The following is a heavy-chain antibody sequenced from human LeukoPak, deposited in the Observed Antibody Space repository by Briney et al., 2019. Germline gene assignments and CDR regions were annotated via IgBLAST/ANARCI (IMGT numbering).Heavy chain of an antibody. D-gene: IGHD2-2*01. V-gene: IGHV4-39*01. CDR3: ARQNCTLTSCYDYYHYHMDV. J-gene: IGHJ6*03. CDR1: GGSISSSSYY. CDR2: ISYSGWS. Sequence: SEILSLTCSVSGGSISSSSYYWGWIRQSPGKGLDWIGSISYSGWSYSDPSLKSRATISVDTSKNQFSLKLTSVTAADTAVYYCARQNCTLTSCYDYYHYHMDVWGKGTAVTISS.